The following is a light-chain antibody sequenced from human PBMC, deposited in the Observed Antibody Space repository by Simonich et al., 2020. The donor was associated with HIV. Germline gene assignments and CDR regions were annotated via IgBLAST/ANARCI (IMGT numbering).Light chain of an antibody. J-gene: IGKJ1*01. V-gene: IGKV3-15*01. CDR3: QQYNNWPPWT. CDR2: GAS. CDR1: QSVRSN. Sequence: EIVMTQSPATLSVSQGERATLHCRASQSVRSNLAWYEQKPGQAPRLLIYGASTRATGIPARFSGSGSGTEFTLTISSMQSEDVAVYYCQQYNNWPPWTFGQGTKVEIK.